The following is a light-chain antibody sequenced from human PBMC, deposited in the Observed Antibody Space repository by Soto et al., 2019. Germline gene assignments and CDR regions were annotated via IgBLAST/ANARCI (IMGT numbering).Light chain of an antibody. CDR1: QDIRTS. V-gene: IGKV1-33*01. J-gene: IGKJ3*01. CDR2: GAS. Sequence: DIQMTQSPSSLSASVGARVSITCQASQDIRTSLSWFQQKPGRAPKLLIYGASYLETGVPSRFRGSGSGTDFTFTISSLQPEDIATYYCQHFHNLPPFTFGPGTRADVK. CDR3: QHFHNLPPFT.